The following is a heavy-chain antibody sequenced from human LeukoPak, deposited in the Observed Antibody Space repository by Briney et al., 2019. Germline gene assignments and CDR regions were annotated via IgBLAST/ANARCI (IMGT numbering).Heavy chain of an antibody. CDR3: ARDLPPFIYYDSSGYHY. CDR1: GFTFSSNG. Sequence: PGGSLRLSCAASGFTFSSNGMHWVRQAPGKGLEWVAVISYDGSNKYYADSVKGRFTISRDNSKNTLYLQMNSLRAEDTAVYYCARDLPPFIYYDSSGYHYWGQGTLVTVSS. CDR2: ISYDGSNK. J-gene: IGHJ4*02. V-gene: IGHV3-30*19. D-gene: IGHD3-22*01.